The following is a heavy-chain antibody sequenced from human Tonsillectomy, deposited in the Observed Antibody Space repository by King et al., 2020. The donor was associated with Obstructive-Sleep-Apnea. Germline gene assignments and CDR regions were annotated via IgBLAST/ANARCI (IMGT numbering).Heavy chain of an antibody. CDR3: ARDVHCSSTSCYEDWFDP. V-gene: IGHV3-48*04. J-gene: IGHJ5*02. CDR1: GFTFSSYS. CDR2: ISSSSSTI. Sequence: VQLVESGGGLVQPGGSLRLSCAASGFTFSSYSMNWVRQAPGKGLEWVSYISSSSSTIYYADSVKGRFTISRDNAKNSLYLQMNSLRAEETAVYYCARDVHCSSTSCYEDWFDPWGQGTLVTVSS. D-gene: IGHD2-2*01.